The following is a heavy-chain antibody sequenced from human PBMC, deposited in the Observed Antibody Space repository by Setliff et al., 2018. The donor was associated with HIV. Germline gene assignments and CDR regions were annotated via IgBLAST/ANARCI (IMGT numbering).Heavy chain of an antibody. CDR3: ATIRAYYYDSSGQEYFQR. CDR1: GYTLTEVS. J-gene: IGHJ1*01. CDR2: IDPEDDET. Sequence: GASVKVSCKVSGYTLTEVSIHWVRQAPGKGLEWMGGIDPEDDETVYAQKFQGRVTMTEDTSTDTAYMELSSLTSEDTAMYYCATIRAYYYDSSGQEYFQRWGHGSLVTVSS. D-gene: IGHD3-22*01. V-gene: IGHV1-24*01.